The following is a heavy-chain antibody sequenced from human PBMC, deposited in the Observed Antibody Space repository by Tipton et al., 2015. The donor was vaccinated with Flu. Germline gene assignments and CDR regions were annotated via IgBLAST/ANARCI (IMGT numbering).Heavy chain of an antibody. D-gene: IGHD1-26*01. J-gene: IGHJ4*02. Sequence: TLSLTCSVSGGSISYYYWNWIRQPPGKGLEWIGFSYYSGSTSYNPSLQSRVTISVDTSRNQFSLNLKSVTAADTAVYYCARVDLSGSYTADYWGQGTLVTVSS. CDR1: GGSISYYY. CDR2: SYYSGST. V-gene: IGHV4-59*01. CDR3: ARVDLSGSYTADY.